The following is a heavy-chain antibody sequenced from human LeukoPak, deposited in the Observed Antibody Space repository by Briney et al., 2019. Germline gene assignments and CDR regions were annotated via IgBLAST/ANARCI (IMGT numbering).Heavy chain of an antibody. Sequence: ASVKVSCKASGGTFSSYATSWVRQAPGQGLEWMGGIIPIFGTANYAQKFQGRVTITADESTSTAYMELSSLRSEDTAVYYCAREYCSGGSCYSWSGHYYYYYYMDVWGKGTTVTVSS. CDR3: AREYCSGGSCYSWSGHYYYYYYMDV. V-gene: IGHV1-69*01. D-gene: IGHD2-15*01. J-gene: IGHJ6*03. CDR2: IIPIFGTA. CDR1: GGTFSSYA.